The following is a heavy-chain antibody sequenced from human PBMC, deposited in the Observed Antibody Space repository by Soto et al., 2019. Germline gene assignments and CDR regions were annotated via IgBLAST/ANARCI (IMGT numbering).Heavy chain of an antibody. CDR1: GGSISSGGYY. V-gene: IGHV4-31*03. Sequence: PSETLSLTCTVSGGSISSGGYYWSWIRQHPGKGLEWIGYIYYSGSTYYNPSLKSRVTISVDTSKNQFSLKLSSVTAADTAVYYCARGPYYYDSSGDNIFDYWGQGTLVTVS. D-gene: IGHD3-22*01. CDR2: IYYSGST. J-gene: IGHJ4*02. CDR3: ARGPYYYDSSGDNIFDY.